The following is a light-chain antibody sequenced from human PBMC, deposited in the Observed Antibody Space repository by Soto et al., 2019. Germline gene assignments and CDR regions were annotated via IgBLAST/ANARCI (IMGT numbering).Light chain of an antibody. CDR1: QSVSSY. CDR3: QQRSNWPTIT. Sequence: ELWLTQSPATLSLSPGERATLPWRASQSVSSYLAWYQQQPGQPPRLLIYDASNRATGIPARFSGSGSGTDFTLPISSLETEDFAVYYCQQRSNWPTITFGQGTRLEI. CDR2: DAS. V-gene: IGKV3-11*01. J-gene: IGKJ5*01.